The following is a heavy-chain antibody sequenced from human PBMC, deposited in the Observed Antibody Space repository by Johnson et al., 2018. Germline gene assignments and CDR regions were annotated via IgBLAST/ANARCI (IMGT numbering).Heavy chain of an antibody. CDR1: GYSFTSYD. V-gene: IGHV1-69*01. CDR2: ILPIFGTA. D-gene: IGHD2-2*02. CDR3: GYCSSTSCYTNYYGMDV. Sequence: QVQLVESGAEVTKPGSSVKVSCKASGYSFTSYDLNWVRQASGQGLEWMGGILPIFGTANYAQKFQGRVTITADESTSPAYMELSRLRAEATAGYYCGYCSSTSCYTNYYGMDVWGQGTTVTVSS. J-gene: IGHJ6*02.